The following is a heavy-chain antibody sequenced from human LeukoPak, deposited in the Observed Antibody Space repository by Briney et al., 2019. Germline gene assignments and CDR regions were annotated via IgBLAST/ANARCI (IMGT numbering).Heavy chain of an antibody. CDR1: GGSFSGYY. D-gene: IGHD3-22*01. Sequence: SENLSLTCAVYGGSFSGYYWSWIRQRPGKGLEWIWEGNINESNNYNPYLSSRFTISVDTPKNQFSLKLSSVTAADTAVYYCATHSSGYLSFDDWCQGTLVTVSS. CDR3: ATHSSGYLSFDD. CDR2: GNINESN. V-gene: IGHV4-34*01. J-gene: IGHJ4*02.